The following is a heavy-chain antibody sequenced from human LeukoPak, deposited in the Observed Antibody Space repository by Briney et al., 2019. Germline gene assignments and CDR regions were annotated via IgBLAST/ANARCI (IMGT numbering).Heavy chain of an antibody. CDR1: GYSFPSYW. D-gene: IGHD3-22*01. Sequence: PGESLKISCKVSGYSFPSYWITWVRQVPGKGLEWMGGIAPSDSYTNYNPSFEGHVTMSVEKSITTVYLQWSSLKASDTAMYYCVRQPPGVYDTTQNWFDPWGQGTLVTVSS. CDR3: VRQPPGVYDTTQNWFDP. CDR2: IAPSDSYT. J-gene: IGHJ5*02. V-gene: IGHV5-10-1*01.